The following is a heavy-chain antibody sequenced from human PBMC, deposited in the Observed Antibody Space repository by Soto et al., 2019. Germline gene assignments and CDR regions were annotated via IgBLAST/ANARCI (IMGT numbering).Heavy chain of an antibody. V-gene: IGHV1-18*01. D-gene: IGHD6-19*01. CDR1: GYTITSYG. J-gene: IGHJ4*02. CDR3: ARKYSSGWCFDY. CDR2: ISAYNGNT. Sequence: ASVKVSCKTSGYTITSYGVSWVRQAPGQGLEWMGWISAYNGNTNYAQKLQGRVTMTTDTSTSTAYMELRSLRSDDTAVYYCARKYSSGWCFDYWGQGTLVTVSS.